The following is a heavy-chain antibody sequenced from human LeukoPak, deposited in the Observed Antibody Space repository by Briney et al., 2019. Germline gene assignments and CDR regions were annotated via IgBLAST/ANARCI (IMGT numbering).Heavy chain of an antibody. J-gene: IGHJ4*02. V-gene: IGHV3-64*01. Sequence: GGSLRLSCAASGFTFSSYAMHWVRQAPGKGLEYVSAIDDNGVGTYHASSVKGRFTISRDNSKNMLYLQMGSLRAEDMAIYYCARATATKYDYWGQGTVVTVSS. CDR1: GFTFSSYA. CDR2: IDDNGVGT. D-gene: IGHD2-21*02. CDR3: ARATATKYDY.